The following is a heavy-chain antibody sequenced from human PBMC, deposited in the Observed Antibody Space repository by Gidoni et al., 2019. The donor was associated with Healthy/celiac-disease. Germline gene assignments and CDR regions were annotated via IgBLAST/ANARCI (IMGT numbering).Heavy chain of an antibody. CDR2: ASYSGTT. CDR3: ARGRYSTTWGLWAYNLDY. J-gene: IGHJ4*02. Sequence: QVLLRESGPGLVKASATLSLTCSVSGSSISGYYWTWIRQPPGKTLAWIGDASYSGTTNYISSLKSRVSMSVDTSKNQFSLNLDSVNAADTAVYYCARGRYSTTWGLWAYNLDYWGQGTLVTVSS. CDR1: GSSISGYY. V-gene: IGHV4-59*12. D-gene: IGHD6-13*01.